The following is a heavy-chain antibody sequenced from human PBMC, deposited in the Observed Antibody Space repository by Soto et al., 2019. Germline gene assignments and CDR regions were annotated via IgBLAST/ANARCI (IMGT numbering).Heavy chain of an antibody. J-gene: IGHJ6*02. Sequence: SQTLSLTCAISGDSVSATSAAWKWIRQSPSRCLEWLGRTYYRSRWNYDYAESLKSRMTITPDTSNNQFSLELNSVTPEDTAVYYCTRRSSSGVYYYGMDVWGQGTTVTVSS. CDR2: TYYRSRWNY. CDR3: TRRSSSGVYYYGMDV. D-gene: IGHD6-6*01. V-gene: IGHV6-1*01. CDR1: GDSVSATSAA.